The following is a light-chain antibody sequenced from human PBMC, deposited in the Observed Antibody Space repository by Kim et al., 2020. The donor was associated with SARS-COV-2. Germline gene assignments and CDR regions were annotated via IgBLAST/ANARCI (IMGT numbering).Light chain of an antibody. CDR2: EAS. V-gene: IGKV1-5*01. CDR3: QQYDAS. J-gene: IGKJ4*01. CDR1: QSIDRW. Sequence: TQSASVGDRVTIACRGSQSIDRWWAWYQQKAGKAPKLLIYEASTVKTGVPSRFSGSGYGTEFTLTIRSLQPDDSATYYCQQYDASFGGGTKGEIK.